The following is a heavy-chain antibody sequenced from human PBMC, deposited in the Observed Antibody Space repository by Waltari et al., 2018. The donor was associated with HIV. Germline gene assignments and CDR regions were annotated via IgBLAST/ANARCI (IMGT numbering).Heavy chain of an antibody. V-gene: IGHV3-11*01. CDR1: GFTFSDYY. J-gene: IGHJ4*02. CDR2: INTGGSTE. Sequence: QVQLVESGGGLVKPGGSLRLSCAASGFTFSDYYMSWVRQAPGKGLEGVSYINTGGSTEYYADSVKGRFTISRDNAKNSLYLQMDNLRGEDTAVYYCARPRYTGYDYPTYFDYWGQGNTVTVSS. CDR3: ARPRYTGYDYPTYFDY. D-gene: IGHD5-12*01.